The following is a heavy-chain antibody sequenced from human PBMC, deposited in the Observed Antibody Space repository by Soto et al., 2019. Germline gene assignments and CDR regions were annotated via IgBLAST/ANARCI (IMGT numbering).Heavy chain of an antibody. CDR3: TTDPNYYDFWSGYYYVDY. Sequence: GGSLRLSCAASGFTFSNAWMSWVRQAPGKGLEWVGRIKSKTDGGTTDYAAPVKGRFTISRDDSKNTLYLQMNSLKTEDTAVYYCTTDPNYYDFWSGYYYVDYWGQGTLVTVSS. CDR1: GFTFSNAW. J-gene: IGHJ4*02. D-gene: IGHD3-3*01. V-gene: IGHV3-15*01. CDR2: IKSKTDGGTT.